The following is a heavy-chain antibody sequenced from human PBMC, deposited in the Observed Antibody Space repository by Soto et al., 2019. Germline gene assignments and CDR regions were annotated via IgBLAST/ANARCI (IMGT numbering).Heavy chain of an antibody. D-gene: IGHD3-9*01. V-gene: IGHV1-3*01. CDR2: TNPGNGNT. Sequence: GASVKVSCKASGYTFPRYAMNWVRQAPGQSPEWMGWTNPGNGNTKYSQRFQGRVTITRDTSASTAYMELSSLTSEDTAVYYCARRGALTSYYYGYYFDYWGQGTLVTVSS. J-gene: IGHJ4*02. CDR1: GYTFPRYA. CDR3: ARRGALTSYYYGYYFDY.